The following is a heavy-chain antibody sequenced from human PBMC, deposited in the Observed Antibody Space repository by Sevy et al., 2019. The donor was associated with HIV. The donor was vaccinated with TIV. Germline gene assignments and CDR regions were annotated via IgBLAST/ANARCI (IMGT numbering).Heavy chain of an antibody. CDR1: GGSVNSGDYY. CDR3: ARDDPVMNAFDI. Sequence: SETLSLTCTVSGGSVNSGDYYWSWIRQPPGKGLGWLGYIYYSGSSNYNPSLKSRVTISLDTPKNQFSLKMSSVTTADTAVYYCARDDPVMNAFDIWGQGTMVTVSS. J-gene: IGHJ3*02. V-gene: IGHV4-61*08. CDR2: IYYSGSS. D-gene: IGHD3-16*01.